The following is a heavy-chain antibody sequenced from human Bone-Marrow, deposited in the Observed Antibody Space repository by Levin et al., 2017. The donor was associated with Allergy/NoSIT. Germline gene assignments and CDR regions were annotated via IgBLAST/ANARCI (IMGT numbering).Heavy chain of an antibody. CDR2: ISSGGGST. CDR3: AKGEVGATYYWYFDR. CDR1: GFTFTNCP. J-gene: IGHJ2*01. D-gene: IGHD1-26*01. Sequence: GGSLRLSCAASGFTFTNCPVSWVRQAPGEGLEWVSGISSGGGSTYYADSVKGRFTISRDNSKNTLYLQMNSLRAEDTAVYYCAKGEVGATYYWYFDRWGRGTLVTVSS. V-gene: IGHV3-23*01.